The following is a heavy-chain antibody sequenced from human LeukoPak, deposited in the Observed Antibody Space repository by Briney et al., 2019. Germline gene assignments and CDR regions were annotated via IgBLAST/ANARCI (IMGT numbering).Heavy chain of an antibody. J-gene: IGHJ4*02. CDR1: GFTFSDYG. CDR2: IRYDGSKK. Sequence: PGGSLRLSCAASGFTFSDYGMHWVRQAPGKGMEWVAYIRYDGSKKYYADSVKGRFTTSRDNSKNTLYLQVSSLTTEDTAVYYCAKLALYYYDSSGHFDYWGQGTLVTVSS. V-gene: IGHV3-30*02. D-gene: IGHD3-22*01. CDR3: AKLALYYYDSSGHFDY.